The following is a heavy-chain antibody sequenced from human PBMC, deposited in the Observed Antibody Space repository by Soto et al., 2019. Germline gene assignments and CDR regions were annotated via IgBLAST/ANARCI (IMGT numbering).Heavy chain of an antibody. D-gene: IGHD6-19*01. CDR1: GGSISSYY. J-gene: IGHJ4*02. CDR2: IYTSGST. V-gene: IGHV4-4*07. Sequence: QVQLQESGPGLVKPSETLSLTCTVSGGSISSYYWSWIRQPAGKGLEWIGRIYTSGSTNYNPSLKSRVTMSVDTSKNQFSLKLSSVTAADTAVYYCARETGYSSGWYGVAPGTFDYWGQGTLVTVSS. CDR3: ARETGYSSGWYGVAPGTFDY.